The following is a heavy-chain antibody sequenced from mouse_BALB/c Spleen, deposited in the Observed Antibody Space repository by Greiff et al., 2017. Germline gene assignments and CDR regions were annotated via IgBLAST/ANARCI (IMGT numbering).Heavy chain of an antibody. J-gene: IGHJ4*01. Sequence: EVKLVESGGGLVQPGESLKLSCESNEYEFPSHDMSWVRKTPEKRLEWVAAINSDGGSTYYPDTMERRFIISRENAKKNLYLQMSSLRSEDTDLYYCARHVSYVCMDYWGQGTSVTVSS. CDR1: EYEFPSHD. D-gene: IGHD2-12*01. CDR3: ARHVSYVCMDY. CDR2: INSDGGST. V-gene: IGHV5-2*01.